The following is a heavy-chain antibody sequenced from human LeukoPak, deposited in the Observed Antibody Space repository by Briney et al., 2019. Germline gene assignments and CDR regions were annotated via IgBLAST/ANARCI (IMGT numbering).Heavy chain of an antibody. CDR2: INWNGGST. V-gene: IGHV3-20*04. D-gene: IGHD3-10*01. CDR1: GFTFDDYG. Sequence: GGSLILSCAASGFTFDDYGMSWVRQAPGKGLEWVSGINWNGGSTGYADSVKSRFTISRDNAKNSLYLQMNSLGAEDTALYYCARGGWFGELLFDYWGQGTLVTVSS. J-gene: IGHJ4*02. CDR3: ARGGWFGELLFDY.